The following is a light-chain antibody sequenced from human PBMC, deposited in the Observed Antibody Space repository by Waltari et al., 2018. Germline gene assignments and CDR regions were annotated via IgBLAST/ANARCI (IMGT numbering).Light chain of an antibody. CDR1: SDDIGGFNL. CDR2: GVS. CDR3: CSYSRVTTYVV. Sequence: QSALTQPASVSGSPGQSITISCSGTSDDIGGFNLVSWYQQYPGKAPKLIIYGVSKWPSGVSHRFSGSKSGSTASLSISGLQPEDEAEYFCCSYSRVTTYVVFGGGTRVTV. J-gene: IGLJ2*01. V-gene: IGLV2-23*02.